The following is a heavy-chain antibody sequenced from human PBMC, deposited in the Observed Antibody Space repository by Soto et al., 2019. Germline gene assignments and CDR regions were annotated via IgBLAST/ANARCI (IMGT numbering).Heavy chain of an antibody. CDR2: INPNSGGT. CDR3: ARAGVATIYPVSNLFDP. V-gene: IGHV1-2*04. CDR1: GYTFTGYY. J-gene: IGHJ5*02. Sequence: ASVKVSCKASGYTFTGYYMHWVRQAPGQGLEWMGWINPNSGGTNYAQKFQGWVTMTRDTSISTAYMELSRLRSDDTAVYYCARAGVATIYPVSNLFDPWGQETLDTLYS. D-gene: IGHD5-12*01.